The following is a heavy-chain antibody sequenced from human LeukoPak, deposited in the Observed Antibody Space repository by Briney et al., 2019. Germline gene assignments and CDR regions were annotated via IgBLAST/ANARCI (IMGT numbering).Heavy chain of an antibody. J-gene: IGHJ4*02. CDR1: GYSFTSNY. V-gene: IGHV1-46*01. CDR3: ARDQEAFDY. CDR2: IYPRNGST. Sequence: ASVKVSCKASGYSFTSNYIHWVRQAPGQGLEWMGMIYPRNGSTSYAQKFQGRVTVTRDTSTSTVHMELSGLRSEDTAVYYCARDQEAFDYWGQGTLVTVSS.